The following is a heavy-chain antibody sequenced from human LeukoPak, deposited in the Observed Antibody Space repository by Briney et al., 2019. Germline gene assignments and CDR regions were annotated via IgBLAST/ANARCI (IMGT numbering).Heavy chain of an antibody. V-gene: IGHV3-23*01. J-gene: IGHJ4*02. CDR3: AKAPRAPQVATILAFDY. Sequence: GGSLRLSCAASGFTFSSYAMSWVRQAPGKGGEWVSAISGSGGSTYYADSVKGRFTISRDNSHTTLYLQMNSLRAEDTAVYYCAKAPRAPQVATILAFDYWGQGTLVTVSS. CDR1: GFTFSSYA. D-gene: IGHD5-12*01. CDR2: ISGSGGST.